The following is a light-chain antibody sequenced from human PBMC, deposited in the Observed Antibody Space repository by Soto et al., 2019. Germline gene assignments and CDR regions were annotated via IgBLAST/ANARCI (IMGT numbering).Light chain of an antibody. CDR2: GAS. J-gene: IGKJ2*01. CDR3: QQYGRSPMFT. V-gene: IGKV3-20*01. CDR1: QSVSSNY. Sequence: EIVLTQSPGTLSLSPGERATLSCRASQSVSSNYLAWYQQKPGQAPRLLIYGASRGAAGIPDRFSGRGSGTDFTLTISRLEPEYFAVYFCQQYGRSPMFTFGQGPKLEVK.